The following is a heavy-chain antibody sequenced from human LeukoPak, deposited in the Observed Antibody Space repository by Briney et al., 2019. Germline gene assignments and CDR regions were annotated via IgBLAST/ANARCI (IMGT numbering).Heavy chain of an antibody. CDR3: ARHVRDSSGVSHHYYLDV. D-gene: IGHD6-19*01. V-gene: IGHV4-4*08. CDR1: GFTFSTYA. J-gene: IGHJ6*03. CDR2: IYSSGAT. Sequence: PGGSLRLSCAAPGFTFSTYAMSWIRQSPGKGLEWIGYIYSSGATNYYPSFKSRVTISLDTSKNQFSLKVSSVTAADTAVYHCARHVRDSSGVSHHYYLDVWGKGTTVTVSS.